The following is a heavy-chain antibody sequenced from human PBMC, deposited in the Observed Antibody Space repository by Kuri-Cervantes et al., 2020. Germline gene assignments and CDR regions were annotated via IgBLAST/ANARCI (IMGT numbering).Heavy chain of an antibody. CDR2: IWYDGWNK. CDR1: GFTFSSYG. Sequence: GGSLRLSCAVSGFTFSSYGMHWVRQAPGKGLEWVAVIWYDGWNKYYADSVKGRFIISRDNSKNTLYLQMNSLRAEDTAVYYCAKGGLAVPGPQQANFDYWGQGTLVTVSS. D-gene: IGHD6-19*01. J-gene: IGHJ4*02. V-gene: IGHV3-33*06. CDR3: AKGGLAVPGPQQANFDY.